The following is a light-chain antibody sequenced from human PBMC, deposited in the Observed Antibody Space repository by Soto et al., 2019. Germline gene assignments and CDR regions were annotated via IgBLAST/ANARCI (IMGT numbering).Light chain of an antibody. CDR2: DAS. CDR1: QSVSSY. J-gene: IGKJ3*01. CDR3: QHYGGSFI. Sequence: EIVLTQSPATLSLSPGERATLSCRASQSVSSYLAWYQQKPGQAPRLLIYDASNRATGIPARFSGSGSGTDFTLTISSLEPEDFAVYYCQHYGGSFIFGPGTKVDIK. V-gene: IGKV3-11*01.